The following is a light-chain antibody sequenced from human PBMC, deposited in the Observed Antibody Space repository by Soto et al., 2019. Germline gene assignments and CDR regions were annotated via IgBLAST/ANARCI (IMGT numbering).Light chain of an antibody. Sequence: HSVLTQPRSVSGSPGQSVTISCTGTSSDIGTYNYVSWYQQHPGKAPKLMISDVTKRPSGVPGRFSGSKSGNTASLTISGLQAEDEADYYCFSYAGYYTLLFGGGTKVTVL. CDR3: FSYAGYYTLL. CDR2: DVT. CDR1: SSDIGTYNY. J-gene: IGLJ2*01. V-gene: IGLV2-11*01.